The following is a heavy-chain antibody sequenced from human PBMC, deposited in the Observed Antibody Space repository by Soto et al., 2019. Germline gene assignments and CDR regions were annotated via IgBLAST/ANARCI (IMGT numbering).Heavy chain of an antibody. D-gene: IGHD2-21*02. J-gene: IGHJ6*02. CDR3: ARVCGGDCHYGMDV. V-gene: IGHV4-31*03. Sequence: QVQLQESGPGLVKPSQTLSLTCTVSCGSISSGGYYWSWIRQHPGKGLEWIEYIYYSGSTYYNPSLKSRVTISVDTSKNQFSLKLSSVTAADTAVYYCARVCGGDCHYGMDVWGQGTTVTVSS. CDR1: CGSISSGGYY. CDR2: IYYSGST.